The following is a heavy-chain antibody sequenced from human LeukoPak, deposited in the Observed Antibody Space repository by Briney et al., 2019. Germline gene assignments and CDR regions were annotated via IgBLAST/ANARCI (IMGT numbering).Heavy chain of an antibody. CDR1: GHTFTSYY. V-gene: IGHV1-46*01. CDR2: INPSGGST. D-gene: IGHD1-26*01. Sequence: GASVKVSCKASGHTFTSYYMHWVRQAPGQGLEWMGIINPSGGSTSYAQKFQGRVTMTRDMSTSTVYMELSSLRSEDTAVYYCARDGALDDAFDIWGQGTMVTVSS. J-gene: IGHJ3*02. CDR3: ARDGALDDAFDI.